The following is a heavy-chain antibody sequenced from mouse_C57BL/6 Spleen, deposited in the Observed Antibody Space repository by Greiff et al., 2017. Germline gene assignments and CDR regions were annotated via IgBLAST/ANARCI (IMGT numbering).Heavy chain of an antibody. Sequence: VKLVESGPGLVQPSQSLSITCTVSGFSLTSYGVHWVRQSPGKGLEWLGVIWSGGSTDYNAAFISRLSISKDNSKSQVFFKMNSLQADDTAIYYCAGYDYDGYAMDYWGQGTSVTVSS. V-gene: IGHV2-2*01. CDR3: AGYDYDGYAMDY. D-gene: IGHD2-4*01. CDR2: IWSGGST. CDR1: GFSLTSYG. J-gene: IGHJ4*01.